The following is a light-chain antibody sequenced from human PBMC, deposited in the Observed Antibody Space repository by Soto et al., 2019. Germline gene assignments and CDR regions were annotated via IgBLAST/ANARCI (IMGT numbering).Light chain of an antibody. V-gene: IGKV1-5*03. Sequence: DIQMTQSPSTLSASVGDRVTITCRASQSISSWLAWYQQNPGKAPKLLIYEASDLEVGVPSRFSGSGSGTEFTLTISSLQPDDFATYYCQQYKSYSRTFGQGTKVEI. CDR2: EAS. CDR1: QSISSW. J-gene: IGKJ1*01. CDR3: QQYKSYSRT.